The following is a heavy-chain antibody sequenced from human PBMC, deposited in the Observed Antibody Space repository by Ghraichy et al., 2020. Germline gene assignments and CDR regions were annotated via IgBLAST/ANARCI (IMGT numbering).Heavy chain of an antibody. V-gene: IGHV3-74*01. J-gene: IGHJ6*02. CDR3: ARGGAEGSGAYYGMEV. Sequence: GESLNISCAASGFTFSSYWMHWVRQAPGKGLVWVSRMNSDGSRITYADSVKGRFTISRDNAKNMLYLQMNSLGAEDTAVYYCARGGAEGSGAYYGMEVWGQGATVTVS. CDR2: MNSDGSRI. CDR1: GFTFSSYW. D-gene: IGHD3-10*01.